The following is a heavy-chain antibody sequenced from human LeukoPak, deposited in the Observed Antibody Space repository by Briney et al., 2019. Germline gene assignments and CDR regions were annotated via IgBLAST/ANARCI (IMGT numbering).Heavy chain of an antibody. CDR2: ISSSSSYI. Sequence: GGSLRLSCAASGFTFSSYSMNWVRQAPGKGLEWVSSISSSSSYIYYADSVKGRFTISRDNAKNSLYLQMNSLRAEDTAVYYCVRVPSVPPPPYYFDYWGQGTLVTVSS. J-gene: IGHJ4*02. V-gene: IGHV3-21*03. D-gene: IGHD6-6*01. CDR3: VRVPSVPPPPYYFDY. CDR1: GFTFSSYS.